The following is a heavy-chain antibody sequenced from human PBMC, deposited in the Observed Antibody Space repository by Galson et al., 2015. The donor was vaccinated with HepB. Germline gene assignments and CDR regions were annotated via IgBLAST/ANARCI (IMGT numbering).Heavy chain of an antibody. Sequence: SLRLSCAASGFNFSPYSMSWVRQAPGKGLQWVSSISTSSSYIYYAESVKGRFTISRDNAKNSLHLQMNSLRAEDTAVYYCAREKYFDFWSGYFDYWGQGNLVTVSS. CDR1: GFNFSPYS. V-gene: IGHV3-21*06. CDR2: ISTSSSYI. J-gene: IGHJ4*02. CDR3: AREKYFDFWSGYFDY. D-gene: IGHD3-3*01.